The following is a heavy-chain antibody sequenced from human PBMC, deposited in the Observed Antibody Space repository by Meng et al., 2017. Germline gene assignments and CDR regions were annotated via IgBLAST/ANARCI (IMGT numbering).Heavy chain of an antibody. Sequence: GESLKISCAASGFTFSSYEMNWVRQAPGKGLEWVSYISSSGSTIYYADSVKGRFTISRDNSKNTLYVQMNSLRAEDTAVYYCARESGYSSGWNYFDYWGQGTLVTVSS. V-gene: IGHV3-48*03. CDR3: ARESGYSSGWNYFDY. D-gene: IGHD6-19*01. CDR1: GFTFSSYE. J-gene: IGHJ4*02. CDR2: ISSSGSTI.